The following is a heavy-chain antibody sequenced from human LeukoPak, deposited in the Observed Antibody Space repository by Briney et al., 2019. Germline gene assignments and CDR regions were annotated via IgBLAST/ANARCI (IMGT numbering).Heavy chain of an antibody. Sequence: GASVKVSCKASGGTFSSYAISWVRQAPGQGLEWMGGIIPIFGTANYAQKFQGRVTITTDESTSTAYMELGSLRSEDTAVYYCARVPRSLHYYGSSGYYPNWGQGTLVTVSS. CDR2: IIPIFGTA. D-gene: IGHD3-22*01. CDR3: ARVPRSLHYYGSSGYYPN. V-gene: IGHV1-69*05. J-gene: IGHJ4*02. CDR1: GGTFSSYA.